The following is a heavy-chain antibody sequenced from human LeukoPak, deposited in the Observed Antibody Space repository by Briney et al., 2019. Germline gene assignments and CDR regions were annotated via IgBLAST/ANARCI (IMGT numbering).Heavy chain of an antibody. Sequence: SETLSLTCTVSGGSISSGSYYWSWIRQPAGKGLEWIGRIYTSGSTNYNPSLKSRVTISVDTSKNQFSLKLSSVTAADTAVYYCARGGELGLDYWGQGTLVTVSS. J-gene: IGHJ4*02. D-gene: IGHD7-27*01. CDR1: GGSISSGSYY. CDR2: IYTSGST. CDR3: ARGGELGLDY. V-gene: IGHV4-61*02.